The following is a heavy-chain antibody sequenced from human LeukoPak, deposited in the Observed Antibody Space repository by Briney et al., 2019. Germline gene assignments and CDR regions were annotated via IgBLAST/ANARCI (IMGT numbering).Heavy chain of an antibody. CDR2: TYYRSKWYN. V-gene: IGHV6-1*01. J-gene: IGHJ6*03. Sequence: SPTLSLTFAISGDSVSSNSAAWNWIRQSPSRGLEWLGRTYYRSKWYNDYAVSVKSRITINPDTSKNQFSLKLSSVTAADTAVYYCARSDYYYYYMDVWGKGTTVTVSS. CDR3: ARSDYYYYYMDV. CDR1: GDSVSSNSAA.